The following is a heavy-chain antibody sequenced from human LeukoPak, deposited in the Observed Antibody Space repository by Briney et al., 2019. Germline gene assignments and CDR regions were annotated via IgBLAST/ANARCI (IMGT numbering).Heavy chain of an antibody. J-gene: IGHJ5*02. CDR1: GYTFISYG. CDR3: ARDLAWGASLVGPTEDWLDP. Sequence: ASVKVSCKASGYTFISYGFSRVRQAPGQGLEWMGWISNYNGNTNYAQKFHGRLTMTTDTSTTTSYMELRSLRSDDTAVYYCARDLAWGASLVGPTEDWLDPWGQGTLVTVSS. V-gene: IGHV1-18*01. CDR2: ISNYNGNT. D-gene: IGHD1-26*01.